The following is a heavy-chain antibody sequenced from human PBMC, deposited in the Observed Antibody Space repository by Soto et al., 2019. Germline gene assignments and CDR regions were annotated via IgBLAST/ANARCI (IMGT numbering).Heavy chain of an antibody. V-gene: IGHV4-39*07. CDR1: GGSISSGDYY. CDR2: IYHSGST. D-gene: IGHD2-21*02. J-gene: IGHJ4*02. CDR3: ASQRYCDDDCYLFDY. Sequence: PSETLSLTCTVSGGSISSGDYYWSWIRQHPGKGLEWIGEIYHSGSTNYNPSLKSRVIISVDTSKNQFSLKLYSVTAADTAVYYCASQRYCDDDCYLFDYWGQGTLVTVSS.